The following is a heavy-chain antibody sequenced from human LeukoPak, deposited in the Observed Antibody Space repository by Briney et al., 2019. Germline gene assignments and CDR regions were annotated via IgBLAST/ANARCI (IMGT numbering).Heavy chain of an antibody. CDR3: ARGSTYYYYYYYMDV. V-gene: IGHV4-34*01. CDR1: GGSFSGYY. Sequence: SETLSLTCAVYGGSFSGYYWSRVRQPPGKGLEWIGEINHSGSTNYNPSLKSRVTISVDTSKNQFSLKLSSVTAADTAVYYCARGSTYYYYYYYMDVWGKGTTVTVSS. J-gene: IGHJ6*03. CDR2: INHSGST.